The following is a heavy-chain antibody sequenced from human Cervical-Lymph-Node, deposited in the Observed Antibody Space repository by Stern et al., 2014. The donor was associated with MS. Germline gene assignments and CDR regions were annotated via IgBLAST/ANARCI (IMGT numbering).Heavy chain of an antibody. V-gene: IGHV3-30*01. CDR3: ASQI. J-gene: IGHJ3*02. Sequence: QVQLVQSGGGVVQPGRSLRLSCAASGFIFSNYAMHWVRQPPGEWIEWVAVVSSDGANTYFADSVKGRFTISRDNSKNTLYLQMNSLKIEDTAIYYCASQIWGQGTMVTVSS. CDR1: GFIFSNYA. CDR2: VSSDGANT.